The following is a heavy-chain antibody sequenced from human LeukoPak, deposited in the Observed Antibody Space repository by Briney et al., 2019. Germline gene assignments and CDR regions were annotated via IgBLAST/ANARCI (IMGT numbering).Heavy chain of an antibody. D-gene: IGHD3-10*01. CDR2: IIPIFGTA. Sequence: SVKASCKASGGTFRSYAISWVRQAPGQGLEWMGGIIPIFGTANYAQKFQGRVTITTDESTSTAYMELSSLRSEDTAVYYCARGGGYDAFDIWGQGTMVTVSS. CDR3: ARGGGYDAFDI. CDR1: GGTFRSYA. J-gene: IGHJ3*02. V-gene: IGHV1-69*05.